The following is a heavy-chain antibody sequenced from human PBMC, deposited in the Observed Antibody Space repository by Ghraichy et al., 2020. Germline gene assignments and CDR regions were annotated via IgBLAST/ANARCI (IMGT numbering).Heavy chain of an antibody. Sequence: SETLSLTCAVYGGSFSGYYWSWIRQPPGKGLEWIGEINHSGSTNYNPSLKRRVTISVDPSKNQFSLKLSSVPAADTAVYYCARYYYDSSLTYFYDWVQGTLVIVAS. CDR3: ARYYYDSSLTYFYD. CDR1: GGSFSGYY. CDR2: INHSGST. J-gene: IGHJ4*02. V-gene: IGHV4-34*01. D-gene: IGHD3-22*01.